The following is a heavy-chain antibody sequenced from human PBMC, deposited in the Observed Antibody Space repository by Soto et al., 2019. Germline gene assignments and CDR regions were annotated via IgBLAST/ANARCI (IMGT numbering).Heavy chain of an antibody. J-gene: IGHJ4*02. CDR2: INHRGST. Sequence: SETLSLSCAVYGVSFRDYYWSWIRQPPGKGLEWIGEINHRGSTNYNPSLKSRVTISVDKSKNQFSLILRSVTAADTAVYYCARSFFGGFGDPPKYWGQGTLVTVSS. CDR3: ARSFFGGFGDPPKY. D-gene: IGHD3-10*01. CDR1: GVSFRDYY. V-gene: IGHV4-34*01.